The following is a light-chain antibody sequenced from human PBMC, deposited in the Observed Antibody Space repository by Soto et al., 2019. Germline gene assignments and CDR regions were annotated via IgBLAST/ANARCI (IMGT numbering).Light chain of an antibody. CDR1: SSDVGGYNY. J-gene: IGLJ1*01. CDR3: SSYTSSSTLYYV. V-gene: IGLV2-14*01. CDR2: EVS. Sequence: QSVLTQPASVSGSPGQSITISCTGTSSDVGGYNYVSWYQQHPGKAPKLMIYEVSNRPSGVSNHFSGSKSGNTASLTISGLQAEDEADYYCSSYTSSSTLYYVFGTGTKVTVL.